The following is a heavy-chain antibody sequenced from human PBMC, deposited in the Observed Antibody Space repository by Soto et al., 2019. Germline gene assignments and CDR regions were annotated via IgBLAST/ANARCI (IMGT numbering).Heavy chain of an antibody. CDR1: GFTFSNVW. CDR2: IKSETDGGTI. Sequence: VQLVESGGGLVKPGGSLRLSCAGSGFTFSNVWMNWVRQAPGKGLEWVGRIKSETDGGTIDYAAPVKGRFTISRDDSNNPLYLQMNSLKTEDTATYYCTPLALKYNSDWYPLSDWGQGTRVTVSS. D-gene: IGHD6-19*01. CDR3: TPLALKYNSDWYPLSD. J-gene: IGHJ4*02. V-gene: IGHV3-15*07.